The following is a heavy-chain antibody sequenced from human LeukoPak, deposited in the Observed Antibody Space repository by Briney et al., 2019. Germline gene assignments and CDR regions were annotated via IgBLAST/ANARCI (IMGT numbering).Heavy chain of an antibody. V-gene: IGHV4-59*12. CDR3: ARGRRAYCSSTSCLLAPYYMDV. CDR2: ISYRGST. D-gene: IGHD2-2*01. CDR1: GGSIASYY. Sequence: SETLSLTCTVSGGSIASYYWSWIRQFPGKGLEWIGYISYRGSTSYNPSLNSRVSISLDTSKNQFSLKLSSVTAADTAVYYCARGRRAYCSSTSCLLAPYYMDVWGKGTTVTVSS. J-gene: IGHJ6*03.